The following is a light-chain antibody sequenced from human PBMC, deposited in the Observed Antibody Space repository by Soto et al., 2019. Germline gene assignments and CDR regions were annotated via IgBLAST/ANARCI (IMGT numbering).Light chain of an antibody. CDR2: DAS. J-gene: IGKJ2*01. CDR1: QSISSW. Sequence: DIQMTQSPSTLSASVGDRVTITCRASQSISSWLAWYQQKPGKAPKLLIYDASSLESGVPSRFSGSGSGTEFTHTISILQPDDFAAYYCHQYTSFPVYPFGQGTQLASK. V-gene: IGKV1-5*01. CDR3: HQYTSFPVYP.